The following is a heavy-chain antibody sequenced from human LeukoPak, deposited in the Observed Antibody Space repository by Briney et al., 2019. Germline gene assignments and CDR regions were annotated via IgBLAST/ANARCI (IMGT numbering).Heavy chain of an antibody. V-gene: IGHV4-4*09. CDR2: IYTGGGT. J-gene: IGHJ4*02. Sequence: SETLSLTCTVSGGSISSYYWSWIRQPPGKGLEWIGYIYTGGGTNYNPSLKSRVTISVDTSKNQFSLKLSSVTAADTAVYYCARLTRLSSSPDRYYFDYWGQGTLVTVSS. CDR3: ARLTRLSSSPDRYYFDY. CDR1: GGSISSYY. D-gene: IGHD6-6*01.